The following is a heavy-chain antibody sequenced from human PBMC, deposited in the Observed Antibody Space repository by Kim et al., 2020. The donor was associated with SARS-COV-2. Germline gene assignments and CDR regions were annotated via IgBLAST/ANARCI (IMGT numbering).Heavy chain of an antibody. V-gene: IGHV4-31*03. CDR1: GGSISSGGYY. J-gene: IGHJ5*02. CDR3: ARDHFDGSGPIRFDP. CDR2: IYYSGST. Sequence: SETLSLTCTVSGGSISSGGYYWSWIRQHPGKGLEWIGYIYYSGSTYYNPSLKSRVTIPVDTSKNQFSLKLSSVTAADTAVYYCARDHFDGSGPIRFDPWGQGPLVAVS. D-gene: IGHD3-10*01.